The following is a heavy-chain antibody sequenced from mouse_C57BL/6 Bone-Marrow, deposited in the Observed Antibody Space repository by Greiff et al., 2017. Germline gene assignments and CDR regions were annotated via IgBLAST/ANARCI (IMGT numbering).Heavy chain of an antibody. J-gene: IGHJ3*01. Sequence: VKVVESGPELVKPGASVKISCKASGYAFSSSWMNWVKQRPGKGLEWIGRIYPGDGDTNYNGKFKGKATLTADKSSSTAYMQLSSLTSEDSAVYFCARGGYYGNYLAWFAYWGQGTLVTVSA. V-gene: IGHV1-82*01. D-gene: IGHD2-1*01. CDR2: IYPGDGDT. CDR1: GYAFSSSW. CDR3: ARGGYYGNYLAWFAY.